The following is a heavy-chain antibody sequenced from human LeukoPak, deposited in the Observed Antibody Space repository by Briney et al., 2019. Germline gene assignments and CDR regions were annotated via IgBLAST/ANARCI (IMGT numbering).Heavy chain of an antibody. Sequence: SVKVSCKASGGTFSSYGISWVRQAPGQGLEWMGGIIPIFGTANYAQKFQGRVTITADESTSTAYMELSSLRSEDTAVYYCASMGSSGYNYYYGMDVWGQGTTVTVSS. D-gene: IGHD3-22*01. CDR2: IIPIFGTA. V-gene: IGHV1-69*01. J-gene: IGHJ6*02. CDR1: GGTFSSYG. CDR3: ASMGSSGYNYYYGMDV.